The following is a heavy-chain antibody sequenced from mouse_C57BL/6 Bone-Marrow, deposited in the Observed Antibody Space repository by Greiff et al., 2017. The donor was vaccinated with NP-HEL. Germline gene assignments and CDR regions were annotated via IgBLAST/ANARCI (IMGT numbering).Heavy chain of an antibody. CDR1: GYTFTSYW. D-gene: IGHD2-5*01. CDR3: ARDSNLLYYAMDY. CDR2: IHPNSGST. J-gene: IGHJ4*01. Sequence: VQLQQPGAELVKPGASVKLSCKASGYTFTSYWMHWVKQGPGQGLEWIGMIHPNSGSTNYNEKFKSKATLTVDKSSSTAYMQLSSLTSEDSAVYYCARDSNLLYYAMDYWGQGTSVTVSS. V-gene: IGHV1-64*01.